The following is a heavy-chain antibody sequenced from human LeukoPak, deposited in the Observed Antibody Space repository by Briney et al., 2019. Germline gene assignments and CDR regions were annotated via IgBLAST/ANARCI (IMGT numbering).Heavy chain of an antibody. CDR1: GGTFSSYA. J-gene: IGHJ3*02. CDR3: AREPYCSSTSCYAFDI. D-gene: IGHD2-2*01. CDR2: IIPIFGTA. Sequence: SVKVSCKASGGTFSSYAISWVRQAPGQGLEWMGRIIPIFGTANYAQKFQGRVTITTDESTSTAYMELSSLRSEDTAVYYCAREPYCSSTSCYAFDIWGQGAMVTVSS. V-gene: IGHV1-69*05.